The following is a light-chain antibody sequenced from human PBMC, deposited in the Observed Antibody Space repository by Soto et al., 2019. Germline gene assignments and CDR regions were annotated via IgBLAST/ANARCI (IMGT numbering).Light chain of an antibody. CDR1: QSVSRN. J-gene: IGKJ2*01. V-gene: IGKV3-15*01. CDR2: AAS. Sequence: EIVMTQSPAILSVSPGERATLSCRASQSVSRNLAWYQQKPGQAPRLLIYAASTRATGIPARFSGSGSGTEFTLTISSLQSEDFAVYYCQQYNNWPYTFGQGTKLEIK. CDR3: QQYNNWPYT.